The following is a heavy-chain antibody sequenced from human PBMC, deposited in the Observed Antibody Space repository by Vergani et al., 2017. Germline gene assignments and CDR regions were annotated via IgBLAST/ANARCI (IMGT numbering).Heavy chain of an antibody. CDR3: AGEKPITMVRGAHMAFDY. CDR1: GFTFSSYS. J-gene: IGHJ4*02. D-gene: IGHD3-10*01. V-gene: IGHV3-48*02. Sequence: EVQLVESGGGLVQPGGSLRLSCAASGFTFSSYSMNWVRQAPGKGLEWVSYISSSSSTIYYADSVKGRFTISRDNAKNSLYLQMNSLRDEDTAVYYCAGEKPITMVRGAHMAFDYWGQGTLVTVSS. CDR2: ISSSSSTI.